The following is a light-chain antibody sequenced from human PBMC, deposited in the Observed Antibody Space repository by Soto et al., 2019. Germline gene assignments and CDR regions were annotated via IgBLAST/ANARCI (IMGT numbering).Light chain of an antibody. CDR3: QQYESSPRT. Sequence: EIVLTQSRGTLSLSAGERATLSCRASQSVGGSLAWYQQRPGQAPRLLVYHTSNRATGIPDRLSASGSGTDFTLTISRLEPEDFAVYYCQQYESSPRTFGQGTKVDIK. CDR2: HTS. J-gene: IGKJ1*01. CDR1: QSVGGS. V-gene: IGKV3-20*01.